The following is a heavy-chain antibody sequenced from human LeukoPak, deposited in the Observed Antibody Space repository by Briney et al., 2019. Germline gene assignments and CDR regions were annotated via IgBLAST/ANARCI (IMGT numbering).Heavy chain of an antibody. D-gene: IGHD1-7*01. CDR1: GGSISSYY. CDR2: IYYSGST. Sequence: PSETLSLTCTVSGGSISSYYWSWIRQPPGKGLEWIGYIYYSGSTNYNPSLKSRVTVSVDTSKNQFSLKLSSVTAADTAVYYCARDNWNYGSSMDVWGQGTTVTVSS. CDR3: ARDNWNYGSSMDV. J-gene: IGHJ6*02. V-gene: IGHV4-59*01.